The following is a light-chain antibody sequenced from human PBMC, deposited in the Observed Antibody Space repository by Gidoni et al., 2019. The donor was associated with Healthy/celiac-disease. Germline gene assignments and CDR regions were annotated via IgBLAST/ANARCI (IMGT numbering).Light chain of an antibody. CDR1: QSISSW. J-gene: IGKJ1*01. V-gene: IGKV1-5*03. CDR3: QQYNSYSWT. CDR2: KAS. Sequence: DIQMTQSPSTLSASVGDRVTITCRASQSISSWLAWYQQKPGKAAKDLIYKASSIESGVPARVSGSGSGTEITLTIRSLHAEYFANYYCQQYNSYSWTFGQGTKVEIK.